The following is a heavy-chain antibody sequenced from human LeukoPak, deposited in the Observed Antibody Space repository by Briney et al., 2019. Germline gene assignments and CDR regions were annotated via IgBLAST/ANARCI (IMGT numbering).Heavy chain of an antibody. Sequence: GGSLRPSCAASGFTFSSYGMHWVRQAPGKGLEWVAFIRYDGSNKYYADSVKGRFTISRDNSKNTLYLQMNSLRAEDTAVYYCAKDGGYCSSTSCQNYYYYYMDVWGKGTTVTVSS. J-gene: IGHJ6*03. CDR3: AKDGGYCSSTSCQNYYYYYMDV. CDR2: IRYDGSNK. D-gene: IGHD2-2*03. V-gene: IGHV3-30*02. CDR1: GFTFSSYG.